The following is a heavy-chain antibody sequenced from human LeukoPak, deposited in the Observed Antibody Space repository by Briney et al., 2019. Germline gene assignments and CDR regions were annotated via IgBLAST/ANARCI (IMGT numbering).Heavy chain of an antibody. CDR2: VYYTGST. D-gene: IGHD6-6*01. J-gene: IGHJ4*02. Sequence: PETLSLTCSVSGVSVSNYYWSWIRQPPGKGLEWIGYVYYTGSTNFNPSLKSRVTMFEDKSKNQFSLRLYSVTVADTAVYYCARHFAYSNSSYFDYWGQGSLVTVSS. V-gene: IGHV4-59*08. CDR3: ARHFAYSNSSYFDY. CDR1: GVSVSNYY.